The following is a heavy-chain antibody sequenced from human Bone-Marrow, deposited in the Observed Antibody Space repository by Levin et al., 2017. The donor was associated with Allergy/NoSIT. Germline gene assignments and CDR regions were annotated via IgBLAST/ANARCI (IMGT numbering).Heavy chain of an antibody. Sequence: SETLSLTCTVSGGSIISSSYSWVWIRQPPGKGLEWIGSMYYSGSTYYNPSLKSRVTISIDTSKNQLSLNLNSVTAADTAVYFCSRHPNTIFGAVSGFDLWGRGTLVTVSS. V-gene: IGHV4-39*01. CDR1: GGSIISSSYS. D-gene: IGHD3-3*01. CDR2: MYYSGST. CDR3: SRHPNTIFGAVSGFDL. J-gene: IGHJ2*01.